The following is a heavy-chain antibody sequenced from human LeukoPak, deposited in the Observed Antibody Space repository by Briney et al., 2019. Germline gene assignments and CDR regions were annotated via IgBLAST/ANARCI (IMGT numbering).Heavy chain of an antibody. Sequence: GGSLRLSCAASGFAFRSYWMSWVRQAPGKGLEWVANINHYGSEKYYVDSVKGRFTVSRDNAKNSLYLQMNSPRVEDTAVYYCARESTRYCSGGSCYSSSSFDYWGQGTLVTVSS. J-gene: IGHJ4*02. CDR1: GFAFRSYW. V-gene: IGHV3-7*01. CDR2: INHYGSEK. D-gene: IGHD2-15*01. CDR3: ARESTRYCSGGSCYSSSSFDY.